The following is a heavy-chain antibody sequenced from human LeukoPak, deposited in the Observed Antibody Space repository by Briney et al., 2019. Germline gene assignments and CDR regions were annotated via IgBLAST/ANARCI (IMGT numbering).Heavy chain of an antibody. CDR1: GFTFGTYS. D-gene: IGHD6-19*01. CDR3: AKDARRTSGWYFFDY. CDR2: ISSSSNTK. V-gene: IGHV3-48*02. J-gene: IGHJ4*02. Sequence: PGGSLRLSCAASGFTFGTYSMNWVRQAPGKGLEWVSYISSSSNTKYYADSVKGRFTISRDNAKNSLYLQMNSLRDEDTAVYYCAKDARRTSGWYFFDYWGQGTLVTVSS.